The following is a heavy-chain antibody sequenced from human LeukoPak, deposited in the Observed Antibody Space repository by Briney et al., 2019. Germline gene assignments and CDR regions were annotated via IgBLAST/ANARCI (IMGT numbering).Heavy chain of an antibody. CDR3: ARGGGVAGTPYNPYDY. Sequence: SETLSLTCTVSGGSISSNSYYWGWIRQPPGKGLEWIGSIYYSGSTYYNPSLKSRVTISVDTSKNQFSLKLSSVTAADTAVYYCARGGGVAGTPYNPYDYWGQGTLVTVSS. J-gene: IGHJ4*02. CDR1: GGSISSNSYY. D-gene: IGHD6-19*01. CDR2: IYYSGST. V-gene: IGHV4-39*07.